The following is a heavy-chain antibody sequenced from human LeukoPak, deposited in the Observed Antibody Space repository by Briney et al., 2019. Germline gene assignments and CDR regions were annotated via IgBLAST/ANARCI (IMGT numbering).Heavy chain of an antibody. CDR2: INQDGSEK. Sequence: GGSLRLSCAASGFTFSNYWMSWVRQAPGKGLEWAANINQDGSEKYYADSVKGRFTISRDNSKNTLYLQMNSLRAEDTAVYYCAKVPYWGQGTLVTVSS. CDR1: GFTFSNYW. CDR3: AKVPY. J-gene: IGHJ4*02. V-gene: IGHV3-7*03.